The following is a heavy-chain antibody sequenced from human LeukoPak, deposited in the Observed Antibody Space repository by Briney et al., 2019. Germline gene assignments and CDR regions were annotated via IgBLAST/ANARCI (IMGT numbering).Heavy chain of an antibody. D-gene: IGHD3-10*01. CDR2: IKQDGSEK. J-gene: IGHJ6*02. V-gene: IGHV3-7*01. Sequence: GGSLRLSCAVSGFTFSRHWMSWVRQAPGKGLEWLANIKQDGSEKSKNSLYLQMNSLGAEDTAVYYCARSYYGSGTSYGMDVWGQGTTATVSS. CDR3: ARSYYGSGTSYGMDV. CDR1: GFTFSRHW.